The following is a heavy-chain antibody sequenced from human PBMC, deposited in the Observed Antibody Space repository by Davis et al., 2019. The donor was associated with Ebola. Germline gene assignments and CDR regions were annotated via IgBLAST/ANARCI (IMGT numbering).Heavy chain of an antibody. V-gene: IGHV3-7*03. CDR1: GFTFSTYW. D-gene: IGHD3-9*01. CDR2: INQDGSEK. J-gene: IGHJ4*02. CDR3: AREIEYYEILTGYFPY. Sequence: GESLKISCAVSGFTFSTYWMNWVRQAPGKGLEWVANINQDGSEKYYVDSVKGRFTISRDNAKNSLYLQMNSLRAEDTAVYYCAREIEYYEILTGYFPYWGQGTLVTVSS.